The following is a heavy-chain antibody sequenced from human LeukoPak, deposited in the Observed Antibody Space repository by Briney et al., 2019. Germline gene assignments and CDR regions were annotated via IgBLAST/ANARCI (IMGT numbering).Heavy chain of an antibody. CDR2: ISSSGSTI. Sequence: GGSLRLSCAASGFTFSSYEMNWVRQAPGKGLEWVSYISSSGSTIYYADSVKGRFTISRDNAKNSLYLQMNSLRAEDTAVYYCAKDRLYDWNDLYYFDYWGQGTLVTVSS. CDR3: AKDRLYDWNDLYYFDY. CDR1: GFTFSSYE. V-gene: IGHV3-48*03. J-gene: IGHJ4*02. D-gene: IGHD1-1*01.